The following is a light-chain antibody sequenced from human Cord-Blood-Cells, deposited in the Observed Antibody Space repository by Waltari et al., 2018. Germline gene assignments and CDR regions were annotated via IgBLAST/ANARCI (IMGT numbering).Light chain of an antibody. Sequence: QSALTQPASVSGSPGQAITIPCTGTSSDVGGYNDVSWYQQHPGKAPILMIDDVSKRPSGVSNRFSGSKSGNTASLTISGLQAEDEADYYCSSYTSSSTWVFGGGTKLTVL. J-gene: IGLJ3*02. CDR2: DVS. CDR1: SSDVGGYND. V-gene: IGLV2-14*01. CDR3: SSYTSSSTWV.